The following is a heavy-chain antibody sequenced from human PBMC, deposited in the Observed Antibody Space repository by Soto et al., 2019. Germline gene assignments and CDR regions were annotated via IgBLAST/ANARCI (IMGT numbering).Heavy chain of an antibody. CDR2: MYFGGSF. CDR1: GASVSTGY. Sequence: PSETLSLTCTVSGASVSTGYWSWLRQPPGKGLEWIGFMYFGGSFNYNPSLTSRVTISVDTSKNQFSLKLSSVTAADTAVYYFARRYGGNFDYWGQGTLVTVSS. J-gene: IGHJ4*02. V-gene: IGHV4-59*02. CDR3: ARRYGGNFDY. D-gene: IGHD1-26*01.